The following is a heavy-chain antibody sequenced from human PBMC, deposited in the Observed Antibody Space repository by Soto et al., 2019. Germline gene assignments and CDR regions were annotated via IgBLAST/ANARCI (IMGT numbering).Heavy chain of an antibody. CDR3: ARESRDSSSWYGWTYNWFDP. CDR2: VSYDGSNK. V-gene: IGHV3-30*03. D-gene: IGHD6-13*01. Sequence: SGGSLRLSCAASGFTFSSYGMHWVRQAPGKGLEWVAIVSYDGSNKYYADSVKGRFTISRDNSKNTLYLQMNSLRAEDTAVHYCARESRDSSSWYGWTYNWFDPWGQGTLVTVSS. J-gene: IGHJ5*02. CDR1: GFTFSSYG.